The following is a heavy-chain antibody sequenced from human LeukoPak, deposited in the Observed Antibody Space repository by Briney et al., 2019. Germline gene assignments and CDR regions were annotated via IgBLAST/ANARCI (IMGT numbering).Heavy chain of an antibody. J-gene: IGHJ6*02. D-gene: IGHD3-9*01. CDR1: GFTFSSYS. Sequence: KPGGSLRLSCAASGFTFSSYSMNWVRQAPGKGLEWVSSISSSSYIYYADSVKGRFTISRDNAKNSLYLQMNSLSAEDTAVYYCARDGTILTGSLYYYYGMDVWGQGTTVTVSS. CDR3: ARDGTILTGSLYYYYGMDV. CDR2: ISSSSYI. V-gene: IGHV3-21*01.